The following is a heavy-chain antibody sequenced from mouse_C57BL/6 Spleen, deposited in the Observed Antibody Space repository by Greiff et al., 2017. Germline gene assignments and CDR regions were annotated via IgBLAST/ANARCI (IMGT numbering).Heavy chain of an antibody. CDR2: ISSGGDYI. CDR3: TRERGRGFAY. CDR1: GFTFSSYA. V-gene: IGHV5-9-1*02. J-gene: IGHJ3*01. Sequence: DVKLVASGEGLVKPGGSLKLSCAASGFTFSSYAMSWVRQTPEKRLEWVAYISSGGDYIYYADTVKGRFTISRDNARNTLYLQMSSLKSEDTAMYYCTRERGRGFAYWGQGTLVTVSA.